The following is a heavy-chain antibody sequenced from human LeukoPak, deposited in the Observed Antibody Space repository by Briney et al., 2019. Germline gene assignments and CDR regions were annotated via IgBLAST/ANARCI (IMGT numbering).Heavy chain of an antibody. CDR1: GGSFSGNY. Sequence: SETLSLTCAVYGGSFSGNYWSWIRQPPGKGLEWIGEINHSGSTNYNPSLKSRVSISVDTFKNQFSLKLTSVTAAETAVYYCARGGYSYGFYWGQGTLVTVSS. V-gene: IGHV4-34*01. D-gene: IGHD5-18*01. CDR3: ARGGYSYGFY. CDR2: INHSGST. J-gene: IGHJ4*02.